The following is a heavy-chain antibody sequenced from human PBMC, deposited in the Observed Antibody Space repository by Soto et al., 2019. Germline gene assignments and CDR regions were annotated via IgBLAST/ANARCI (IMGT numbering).Heavy chain of an antibody. CDR3: VRDWEWRPDY. CDR1: GFTFSDRG. J-gene: IGHJ4*02. V-gene: IGHV3-33*01. CDR2: IWHDASNE. D-gene: IGHD3-3*01. Sequence: QVQLVESGGGVVQPGGSLRLSCAASGFTFSDRGIHWVRQAPGKGPEWVSFIWHDASNEHYADSVKGRFTISRDNSKDTVYLQMNSLRAEDTAVYYCVRDWEWRPDYWGQGTLVTVS.